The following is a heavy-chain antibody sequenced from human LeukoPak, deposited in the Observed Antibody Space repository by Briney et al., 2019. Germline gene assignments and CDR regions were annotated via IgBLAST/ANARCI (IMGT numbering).Heavy chain of an antibody. CDR3: ARDPPAADGNFQH. Sequence: GGSLRLSCAASGFTFSSYAMSWVRQAPGKGLEWVSSISSSSSYIYYADSVKGRFTISRDNAKNSLYLQMNSLRAEDTAVYYCARDPPAADGNFQHWGQGTLVTVSS. V-gene: IGHV3-21*01. D-gene: IGHD6-13*01. CDR2: ISSSSSYI. CDR1: GFTFSSYA. J-gene: IGHJ1*01.